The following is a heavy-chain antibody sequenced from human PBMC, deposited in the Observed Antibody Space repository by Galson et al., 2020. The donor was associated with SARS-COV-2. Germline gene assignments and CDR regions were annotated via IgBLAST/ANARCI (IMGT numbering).Heavy chain of an antibody. CDR2: IWYDGSNK. Sequence: GGSLRLSCAASGFTFSSYGMHWVRQAPGKGLERVAVIWYDGSNKYYADSVKGRFTISRDNSKNTLYLQMNSLRAVDTAVYYCARDYYDSSGYYNNWFDPWGQGTLVTVSS. V-gene: IGHV3-33*01. J-gene: IGHJ5*02. D-gene: IGHD3-22*01. CDR1: GFTFSSYG. CDR3: ARDYYDSSGYYNNWFDP.